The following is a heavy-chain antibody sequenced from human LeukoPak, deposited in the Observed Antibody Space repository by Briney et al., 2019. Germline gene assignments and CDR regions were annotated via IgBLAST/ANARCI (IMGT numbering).Heavy chain of an antibody. V-gene: IGHV3-64*01. D-gene: IGHD6-19*01. J-gene: IGHJ4*02. CDR3: ARVGGSGSFDS. CDR2: IGYGGDT. Sequence: GGSLRLSCAASGFTFSSDSMHWIRQAPGKGLEYVSAIGYGGDTYYANSVKGRFTIFRDISKNTLYLQMGSLRPEDMAVYYCARVGGSGSFDSWGQGTLVSVSS. CDR1: GFTFSSDS.